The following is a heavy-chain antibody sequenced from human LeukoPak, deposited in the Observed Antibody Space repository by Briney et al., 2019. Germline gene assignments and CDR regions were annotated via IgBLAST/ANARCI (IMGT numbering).Heavy chain of an antibody. CDR1: GFTFTISA. Sequence: EASVTVSCKASGFTFTISAMQWVRQARGQRLEGIGWIVVGSGNTNYAQKFQERVTITRDMSTSTAYMELSSLRSEDTAVYYCAADRGSGWKYYYYGMDVWGQGTTVTVSS. D-gene: IGHD6-19*01. CDR3: AADRGSGWKYYYYGMDV. J-gene: IGHJ6*02. V-gene: IGHV1-58*02. CDR2: IVVGSGNT.